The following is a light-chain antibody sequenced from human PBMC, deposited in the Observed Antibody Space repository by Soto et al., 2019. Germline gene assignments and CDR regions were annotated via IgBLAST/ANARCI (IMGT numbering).Light chain of an antibody. J-gene: IGKJ4*01. CDR3: QEPRYWPRS. Sequence: IGLTQSPETLAVCPGGRTTISCRASQSVSSNLAWYQQKPGQAPMLLIYDASNRATGIPARFSVRGWWTDSALILIRFEAEECALYCCQEPRYWPRSFAGGTKVDIK. CDR2: DAS. CDR1: QSVSSN. V-gene: IGKV3-11*01.